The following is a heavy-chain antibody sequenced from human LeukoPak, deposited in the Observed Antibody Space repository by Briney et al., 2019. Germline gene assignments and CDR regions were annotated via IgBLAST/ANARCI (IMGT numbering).Heavy chain of an antibody. V-gene: IGHV3-53*01. CDR3: ARESRVVAGAAFDI. CDR1: GFTVSSNY. J-gene: IGHJ3*02. D-gene: IGHD3-22*01. Sequence: GGSLRLSCAASGFTVSSNYMSWVRQAPGKGLEWVSVIYSGGSTYYADSVRGRFTISRDNSKNTLYLQMNSLRAEDTAVYYCARESRVVAGAAFDIWGQGTMVTVPS. CDR2: IYSGGST.